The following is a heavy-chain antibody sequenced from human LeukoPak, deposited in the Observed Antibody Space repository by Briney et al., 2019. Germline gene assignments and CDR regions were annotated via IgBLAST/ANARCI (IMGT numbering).Heavy chain of an antibody. CDR1: GFTFDDYA. J-gene: IGHJ6*02. D-gene: IGHD5-18*01. CDR2: ISWNSGSI. Sequence: GGSLRLSCAAPGFTFDDYAMHRVRQDPGKGLEWVSGISWNSGSIGYADSVKGRFTISRDNAKNSLYLQMNSLRAEDTALYYCAKDAAMVPYYYYGMDVWGQGTTVTVSS. V-gene: IGHV3-9*01. CDR3: AKDAAMVPYYYYGMDV.